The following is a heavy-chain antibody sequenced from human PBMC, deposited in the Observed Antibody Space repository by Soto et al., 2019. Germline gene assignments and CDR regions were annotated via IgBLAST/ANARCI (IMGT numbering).Heavy chain of an antibody. D-gene: IGHD5-18*01. CDR1: GFTFSSYE. Sequence: EVQLVESGGGLVQPGGSLRLSCAASGFTFSSYEMNWVRQAPGKGLEWVSYISSSGSTIYYADSVKGRFTISRDNAKNSLYLQMNSLRAEDTAVYYCARVPVEGRGYSYGQNYYYYYGMDVWGQGTTVTVSS. CDR2: ISSSGSTI. V-gene: IGHV3-48*03. J-gene: IGHJ6*02. CDR3: ARVPVEGRGYSYGQNYYYYYGMDV.